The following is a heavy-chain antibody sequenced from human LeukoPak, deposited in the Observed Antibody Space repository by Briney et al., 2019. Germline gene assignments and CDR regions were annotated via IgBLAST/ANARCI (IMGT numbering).Heavy chain of an antibody. CDR3: ARGYMTTLDY. Sequence: GGSLRLSCAASGFSFTTYGMSWVRQAPGKGLEWVANIKRDGSDKYYVDSVKGRFTISRDNAKNSLYLQTNSLRAEDTAVYYCARGYMTTLDYWGQGTLVTVSS. CDR2: IKRDGSDK. V-gene: IGHV3-7*01. CDR1: GFSFTTYG. D-gene: IGHD4-11*01. J-gene: IGHJ4*02.